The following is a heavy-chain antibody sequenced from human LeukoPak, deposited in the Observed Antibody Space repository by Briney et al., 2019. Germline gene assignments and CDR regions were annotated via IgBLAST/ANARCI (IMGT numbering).Heavy chain of an antibody. V-gene: IGHV1-2*02. Sequence: GASVKVSCKASGYTFTGYYMHWVRQAPGQGLEWMGWINPNSGGTNYAQKFQGRVTMTRDTSISTAYMELSRLRSDDTAVYYCARGDIVVVPAAIWDWFDPWGQGTLVTVSS. CDR1: GYTFTGYY. D-gene: IGHD2-2*02. J-gene: IGHJ5*02. CDR2: INPNSGGT. CDR3: ARGDIVVVPAAIWDWFDP.